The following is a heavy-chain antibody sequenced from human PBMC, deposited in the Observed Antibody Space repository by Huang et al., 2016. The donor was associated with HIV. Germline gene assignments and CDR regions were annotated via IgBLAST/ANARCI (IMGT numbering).Heavy chain of an antibody. J-gene: IGHJ4*02. CDR2: INSEGSST. V-gene: IGHV3-74*01. CDR3: ARDPRIQSWLNFFDY. Sequence: EVQLVESGGGLVQPGGSLRLSCAASGFSISSYWMHWVRQAPGKGLVCVARINSEGSSTSYADSVKGRFTISRDNAKNTLYLQMNSLRAEDTAVYYCARDPRIQSWLNFFDYWGQGTLVSVSS. CDR1: GFSISSYW. D-gene: IGHD3-22*01.